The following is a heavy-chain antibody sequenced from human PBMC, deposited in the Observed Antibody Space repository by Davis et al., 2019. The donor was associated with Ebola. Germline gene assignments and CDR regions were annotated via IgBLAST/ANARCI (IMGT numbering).Heavy chain of an antibody. CDR3: ARHARPAAIGVALRTVYYYYYGMDV. V-gene: IGHV5-51*01. D-gene: IGHD2-2*01. J-gene: IGHJ6*04. CDR2: IYPGDSDT. Sequence: GESLKISCNGSGYSFTSYWIGWVRQMPGKGLEWMGIIYPGDSDTRYSPSFQGQVTISADKSISTAYLQWSSLKASDTAMYYCARHARPAAIGVALRTVYYYYYGMDVWGKGTTVTVSS. CDR1: GYSFTSYW.